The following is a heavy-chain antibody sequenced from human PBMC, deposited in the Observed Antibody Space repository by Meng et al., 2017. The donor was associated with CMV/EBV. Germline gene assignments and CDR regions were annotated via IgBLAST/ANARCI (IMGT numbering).Heavy chain of an antibody. V-gene: IGHV3-23*01. D-gene: IGHD7-27*01. J-gene: IGHJ4*02. CDR1: GFTFSSYA. CDR2: ITSGGSGT. Sequence: ATSGFTFSSYAMSWVRRAPGKGLEWVSSITSGGSGTYYADSVKGRFTISRDSSENTLYLQMSSLRADDTAVYFCARRDNTNWYSLDYWGQGTLVTVSS. CDR3: ARRDNTNWYSLDY.